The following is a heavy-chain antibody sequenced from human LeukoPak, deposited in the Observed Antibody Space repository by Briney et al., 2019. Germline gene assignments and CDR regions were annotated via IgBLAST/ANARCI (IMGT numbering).Heavy chain of an antibody. Sequence: GGPLRLSCAASGFTFSSYAMHWVRQAPGKGLEWVAVISYDGSNKYYADSVKGRFTISRDNAKNSLYLQMNSLRAEDTAVYYCASYGLDWFDPWGQGTLVTVSS. CDR3: ASYGLDWFDP. CDR1: GFTFSSYA. CDR2: ISYDGSNK. J-gene: IGHJ5*02. D-gene: IGHD4-17*01. V-gene: IGHV3-30-3*01.